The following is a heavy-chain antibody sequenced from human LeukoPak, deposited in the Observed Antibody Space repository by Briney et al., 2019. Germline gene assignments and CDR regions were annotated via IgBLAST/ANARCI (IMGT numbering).Heavy chain of an antibody. CDR1: GFTFNSYG. Sequence: PGGSLRLSCAASGFTFNSYGIHWVRQAPGKGLEWVAFIWYDGSNKYYADSVKGRFTISRDNSKNTLYLQMNSLRAEDTAVYYCARARTTRGFDYWCQGTLVTVSS. CDR3: ARARTTRGFDY. D-gene: IGHD4-17*01. J-gene: IGHJ4*02. CDR2: IWYDGSNK. V-gene: IGHV3-33*01.